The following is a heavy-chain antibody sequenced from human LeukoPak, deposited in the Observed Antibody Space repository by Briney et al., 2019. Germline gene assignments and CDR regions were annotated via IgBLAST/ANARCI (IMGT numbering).Heavy chain of an antibody. J-gene: IGHJ4*02. V-gene: IGHV5-51*01. CDR3: ARLLRIAVAGTIDY. D-gene: IGHD6-19*01. CDR1: GYSFTSYW. Sequence: KGGESLKISCKGSGYSFTSYWIGWVRQMPGKGLEWMGIIYPGDSDTRYSPSFQGQVTISADKSISTAYLQWSGLKASDTAMYYCARLLRIAVAGTIDYWGQGTLVTVSS. CDR2: IYPGDSDT.